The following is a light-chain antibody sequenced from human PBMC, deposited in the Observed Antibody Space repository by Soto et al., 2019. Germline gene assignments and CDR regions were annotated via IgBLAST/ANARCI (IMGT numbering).Light chain of an antibody. V-gene: IGKV1-5*03. Sequence: DIHMTQSPSTLSASVGDRVTITCRANQSISSWLAWYQQKPGKAPKLLIYKASSLESGVPSRFSGSGSGTEFTLTISSLQPDDFATYYCQQYNSYSTFGQGTKVDI. CDR1: QSISSW. CDR3: QQYNSYST. CDR2: KAS. J-gene: IGKJ1*01.